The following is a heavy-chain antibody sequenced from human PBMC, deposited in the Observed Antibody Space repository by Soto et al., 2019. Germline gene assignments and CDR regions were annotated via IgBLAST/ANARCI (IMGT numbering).Heavy chain of an antibody. Sequence: ASVKVSCKASGYTFTSYYMHWVRQAPGQGLEWMGIINPSGGSTSYAQKFQGRVTMTRDTSTSTVYMELSSLRSEDTAVYYCARGYVVVTATIGQTPDSWGQGTLVTVSS. CDR3: ARGYVVVTATIGQTPDS. J-gene: IGHJ4*02. CDR1: GYTFTSYY. V-gene: IGHV1-46*01. D-gene: IGHD2-21*02. CDR2: INPSGGST.